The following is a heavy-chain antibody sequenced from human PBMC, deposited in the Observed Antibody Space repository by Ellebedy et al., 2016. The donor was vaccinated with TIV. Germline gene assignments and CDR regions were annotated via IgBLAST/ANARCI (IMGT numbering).Heavy chain of an antibody. CDR3: ARDPVGVGPAFDI. V-gene: IGHV3-23*01. CDR1: GFTFSNNA. Sequence: GESLKISCAASGFTFSNNAMSWVRQAPGKGLEWISTISDSGGNTHFPDSVKGRFTIPRDNSKDTLYLQVNSLRAEDTAVYYCARDPVGVGPAFDIWGQGTMVTVSS. CDR2: ISDSGGNT. D-gene: IGHD4-23*01. J-gene: IGHJ3*02.